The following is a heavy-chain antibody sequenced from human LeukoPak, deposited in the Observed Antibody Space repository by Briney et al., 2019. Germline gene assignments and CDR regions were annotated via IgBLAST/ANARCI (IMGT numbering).Heavy chain of an antibody. CDR2: ISYDGSNK. J-gene: IGHJ4*02. CDR3: ARGYDTGAIFDY. D-gene: IGHD3-22*01. Sequence: GSLRLSCAASGFTFSSYAMHWVRQAPGKGLEWVAVISYDGSNKYYADSVKGRFTISRDNSKNTLYLQMNSLRAEDTAVYYCARGYDTGAIFDYWGQGTLVTVSS. CDR1: GFTFSSYA. V-gene: IGHV3-30-3*01.